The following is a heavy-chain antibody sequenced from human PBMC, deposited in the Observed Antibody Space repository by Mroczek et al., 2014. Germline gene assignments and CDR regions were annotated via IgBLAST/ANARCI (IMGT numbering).Heavy chain of an antibody. CDR1: GYTFTSYG. D-gene: IGHD2-2*01. V-gene: IGHV1-18*01. J-gene: IGHJ6*03. CDR2: ISAYNGNT. Sequence: SGAEVKKPGASVKVSCKASGYTFTSYGISWVRQAPGQGLEWMGWISAYNGNTNYAQKLQGRVTMTTDTSTSTAYMELRSLRSDDTAVYYCARPVPRFVPAAQVPYYYYMDVWGKGTTVTVSS. CDR3: ARPVPRFVPAAQVPYYYYMDV.